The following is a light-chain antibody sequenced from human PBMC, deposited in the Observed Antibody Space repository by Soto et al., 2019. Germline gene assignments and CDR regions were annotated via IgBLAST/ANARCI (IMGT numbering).Light chain of an antibody. CDR3: VLYMGTGIWV. CDR2: STN. V-gene: IGLV8-61*01. Sequence: QAVVTQEPSFSVSPGGTVTLTCGLSSGSVSSSYYPSWYQQTPGQAPRTLIQSTNTRSSGVPDRFSGSILGIKAALTITGAQADDESDYYCVLYMGTGIWVFGGGTKLTVL. J-gene: IGLJ3*02. CDR1: SGSVSSSYY.